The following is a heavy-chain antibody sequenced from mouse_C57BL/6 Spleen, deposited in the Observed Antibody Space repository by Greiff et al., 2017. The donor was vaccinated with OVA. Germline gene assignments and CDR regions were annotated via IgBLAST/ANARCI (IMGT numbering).Heavy chain of an antibody. CDR1: GYSITSGYY. V-gene: IGHV3-6*01. CDR2: ISYDGSN. J-gene: IGHJ1*03. D-gene: IGHD1-1*01. Sequence: EVKLVESGPGLVKPSQSLSLTCSVTGYSITSGYYWNWIRQFPGNKLEWMGYISYDGSNNYNPSLKNRISITRDTSKNQFFLKLNSVTTEDTSTYYCARGSSHWYFDVWGTGTTVTVSS. CDR3: ARGSSHWYFDV.